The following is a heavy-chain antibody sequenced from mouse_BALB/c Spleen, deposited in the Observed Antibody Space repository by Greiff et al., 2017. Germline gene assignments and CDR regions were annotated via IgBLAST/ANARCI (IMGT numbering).Heavy chain of an antibody. CDR3: ASWAGGFAC. V-gene: IGHV3-2*02. J-gene: IGHJ3*01. Sequence: EVQLQESGPGLVKPSQSLSLTCTVTGYSITSDYAWNWIRQFPGNKLEWMGYISYSGSTSYNPSLKSRISITRYTSKNPFFLQLNSVTTEDTATYYCASWAGGFACWGQGTLVTVSA. CDR1: GYSITSDYA. CDR2: ISYSGST.